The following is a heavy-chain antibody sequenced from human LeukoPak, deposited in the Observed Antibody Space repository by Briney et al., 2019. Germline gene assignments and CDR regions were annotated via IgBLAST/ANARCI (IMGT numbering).Heavy chain of an antibody. J-gene: IGHJ4*02. D-gene: IGHD6-19*01. CDR1: GGTFSSYA. CDR2: IIPIFGTA. Sequence: SVKVSCKASGGTFSSYAIGWVRQAPGQGLEWMGRIIPIFGTANYAQKFQGRVTITTDESTNTAYMELSSLRSEDTAVYYCARAPIAVAGNFDYWGQGTLVTVSS. V-gene: IGHV1-69*05. CDR3: ARAPIAVAGNFDY.